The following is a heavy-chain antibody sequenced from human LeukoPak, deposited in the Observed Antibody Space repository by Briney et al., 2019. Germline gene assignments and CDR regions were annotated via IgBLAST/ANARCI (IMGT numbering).Heavy chain of an antibody. Sequence: PGGSLRLSCAASRFTFSSYWMHWVRQAPGKGLVWVSRINSDGSTTTYADSVKGRFTISRDNARNTLYLQMNSLGAEDTAVYYCARVTWNYVPFDYWGQGTLVTVSS. CDR2: INSDGSTT. CDR1: RFTFSSYW. V-gene: IGHV3-74*01. D-gene: IGHD3-10*02. CDR3: ARVTWNYVPFDY. J-gene: IGHJ4*02.